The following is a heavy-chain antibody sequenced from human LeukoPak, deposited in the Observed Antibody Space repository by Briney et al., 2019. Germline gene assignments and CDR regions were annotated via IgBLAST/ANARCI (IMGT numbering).Heavy chain of an antibody. V-gene: IGHV4-34*01. CDR2: INHSGST. D-gene: IGHD3-9*01. Sequence: SETLSLTCAVYGGSFSGYYWSWIRQPPGKGLEWIGEINHSGSTNYNPSLKSRVTISVDTSKNQFSLKLSSVTAADTAVYYCARAPSLTGYLRPYYFDYWGQGTLVTVSS. CDR1: GGSFSGYY. J-gene: IGHJ4*02. CDR3: ARAPSLTGYLRPYYFDY.